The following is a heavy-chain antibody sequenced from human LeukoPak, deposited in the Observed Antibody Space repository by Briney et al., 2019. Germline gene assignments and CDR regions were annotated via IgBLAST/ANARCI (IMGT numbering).Heavy chain of an antibody. Sequence: ASVKVSCKASGYTFTGYYMHWVRQAPGQGLEWMGIINPSGGSTNYAQRFQGRVTMTRDMSTSTVYMQLSSLRSEDTAVYYCARVSVGATMLAYFDYWGRGTLVTVSS. V-gene: IGHV1-46*01. CDR2: INPSGGST. D-gene: IGHD1-26*01. J-gene: IGHJ4*02. CDR3: ARVSVGATMLAYFDY. CDR1: GYTFTGYY.